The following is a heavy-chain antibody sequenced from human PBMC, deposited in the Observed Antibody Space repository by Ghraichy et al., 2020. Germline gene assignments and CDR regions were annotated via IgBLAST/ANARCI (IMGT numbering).Heavy chain of an antibody. CDR2: IYYSGST. V-gene: IGHV4-59*01. Sequence: SETLSLTCTVSGGSFSSYYWSWIRQPPGKGLEWIGYIYYSGSTNYNPSLKSRVTISVDTSKNQFSLKLSSVTAADTAVYYCARVRSEGEWGGSSAFGILRQETMVTGS. CDR3: ARVRSEGEWGGSSAFGI. CDR1: GGSFSSYY. J-gene: IGHJ3*02. D-gene: IGHD1-26*01.